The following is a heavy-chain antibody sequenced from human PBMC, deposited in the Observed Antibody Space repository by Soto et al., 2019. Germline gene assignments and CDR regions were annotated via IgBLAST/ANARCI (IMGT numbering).Heavy chain of an antibody. J-gene: IGHJ3*02. CDR1: GGSVSSVSYY. V-gene: IGHV4-34*01. D-gene: IGHD1-1*01. Sequence: QVQLQQWGAGLLKPSETLSLTCAVYGGSVSSVSYYWSWIRQPPGKGLEWIGEMSHGGGTHFNPSLKSRVTISVDTSKNQFSLKMSSVTAADTSLYYCARVERGTATTVVDAFDIWGPGTMVTVSS. CDR3: ARVERGTATTVVDAFDI. CDR2: MSHGGGT.